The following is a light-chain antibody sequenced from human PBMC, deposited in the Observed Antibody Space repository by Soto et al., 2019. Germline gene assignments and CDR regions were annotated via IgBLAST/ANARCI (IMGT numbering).Light chain of an antibody. CDR3: QQYDSFSST. Sequence: DIQMTQSPSTLSASVGDRVTITCRASQSISTWLAWYQQKPGRAPKLLIYDSSSLESGDPSRFSGSGSGTEFSLTISSLQPDDFATYYCQQYDSFSSTFGQGTRLEIK. CDR2: DSS. CDR1: QSISTW. V-gene: IGKV1-5*01. J-gene: IGKJ5*01.